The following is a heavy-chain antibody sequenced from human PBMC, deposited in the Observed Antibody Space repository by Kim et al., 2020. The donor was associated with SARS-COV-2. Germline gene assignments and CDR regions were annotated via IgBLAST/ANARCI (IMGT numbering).Heavy chain of an antibody. CDR3: GRRRGYSLDY. J-gene: IGHJ4*02. CDR2: IYYSGST. Sequence: SETLCLTCTVSGVSISSYYWSWIRQPPGKGLEWIGYIYYSGSTNYNPSLKSRVTISVDTSKNQFSLKQSSLTAAEQAVYYCGRRRGYSLDYWGQGTLVTVSS. V-gene: IGHV4-59*01. D-gene: IGHD2-15*01. CDR1: GVSISSYY.